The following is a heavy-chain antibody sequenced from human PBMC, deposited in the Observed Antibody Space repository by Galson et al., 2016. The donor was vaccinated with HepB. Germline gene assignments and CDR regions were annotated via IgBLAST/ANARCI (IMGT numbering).Heavy chain of an antibody. D-gene: IGHD4-17*01. Sequence: SLRLSCAASGFTFNYYDMYWVRQAPGKGLELVSGISWNSGRIAYADSVKGRFTISRDNAKNSLFLEMNSLRAEDTALYYCAKDMRAGDYARRAFDIWGQGTMVLVSS. CDR1: GFTFNYYD. J-gene: IGHJ3*02. CDR3: AKDMRAGDYARRAFDI. CDR2: ISWNSGRI. V-gene: IGHV3-9*01.